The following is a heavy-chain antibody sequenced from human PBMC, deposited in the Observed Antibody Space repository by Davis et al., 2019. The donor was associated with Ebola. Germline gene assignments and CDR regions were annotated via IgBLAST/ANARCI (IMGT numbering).Heavy chain of an antibody. Sequence: GESLKISCAVSGFSVSSNYMSWVRQAPGKGLEWVSVVYRSGDIYYADSVRGRFTISRDHSKNTLYLQMNSLGAEDTAVYYCAKAPVRFLEWFTTDYWGKGTLVTVSS. CDR2: VYRSGDI. CDR3: AKAPVRFLEWFTTDY. CDR1: GFSVSSNY. J-gene: IGHJ4*02. V-gene: IGHV3-66*01. D-gene: IGHD3-3*01.